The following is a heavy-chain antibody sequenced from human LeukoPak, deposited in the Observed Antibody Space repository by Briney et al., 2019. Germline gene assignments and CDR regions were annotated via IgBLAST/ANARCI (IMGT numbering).Heavy chain of an antibody. V-gene: IGHV1-69*01. D-gene: IGHD1-7*01. J-gene: IGHJ6*02. Sequence: VASVKVSCKASGGTFSSYAISWVRQAPGQGLKWMGGIIPIFGTANYAQKFQGRVTITADESTSTAYMELSSPRSEDTAVYYCASRGTGTRLQFYSGYYYGMDVWGQGTTVTVSS. CDR3: ASRGTGTRLQFYSGYYYGMDV. CDR1: GGTFSSYA. CDR2: IIPIFGTA.